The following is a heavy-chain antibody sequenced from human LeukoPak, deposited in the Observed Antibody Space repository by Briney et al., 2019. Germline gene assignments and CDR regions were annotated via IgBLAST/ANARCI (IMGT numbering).Heavy chain of an antibody. V-gene: IGHV5-51*01. CDR1: GYSFTTHW. Sequence: GESLKISCKGSGYSFTTHWIGWVRQMPGKGLEWMGIIYPGHSDTRYSPSFQGQVTISADKSISTAYLQWSSLKASDTAMYYCARHREGATVVTTNYYYYYYMDVWGKGTTVTVSS. J-gene: IGHJ6*03. CDR2: IYPGHSDT. CDR3: ARHREGATVVTTNYYYYYYMDV. D-gene: IGHD5-12*01.